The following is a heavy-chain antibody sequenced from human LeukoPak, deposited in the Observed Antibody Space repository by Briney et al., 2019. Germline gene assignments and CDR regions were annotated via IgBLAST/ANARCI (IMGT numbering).Heavy chain of an antibody. V-gene: IGHV3-48*04. CDR1: GFTFSSYR. CDR2: ISSSSSTI. CDR3: AKDLSSIFDALNI. Sequence: GGSLRLSCAASGFTFSSYRMNWVRQAPGKGLEWVSYISSSSSTIYYAASVKGRFTISRDNKKNFLYLQMNNLGTEDTALFYCAKDLSSIFDALNIWGQGTLVTVSS. J-gene: IGHJ3*02. D-gene: IGHD3-3*01.